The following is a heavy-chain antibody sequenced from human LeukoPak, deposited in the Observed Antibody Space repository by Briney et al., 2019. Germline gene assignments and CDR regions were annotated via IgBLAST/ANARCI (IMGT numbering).Heavy chain of an antibody. D-gene: IGHD3-9*01. CDR1: GFTFSSYA. Sequence: PGGSLRLTCVASGFTFSSYAMSWVRQAPGKGLEWVSAISGSGGSTYYADSVKGRFTISRDNSKNTLYLQMNSLRAEDTAVYYCASPSPLRYFDWLSADAFDIWGQGTMVTVSS. J-gene: IGHJ3*02. V-gene: IGHV3-23*01. CDR3: ASPSPLRYFDWLSADAFDI. CDR2: ISGSGGST.